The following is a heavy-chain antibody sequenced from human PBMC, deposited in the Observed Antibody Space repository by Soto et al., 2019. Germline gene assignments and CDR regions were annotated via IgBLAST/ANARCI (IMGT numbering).Heavy chain of an antibody. CDR2: IIPIFGTA. V-gene: IGHV1-69*06. J-gene: IGHJ4*02. D-gene: IGHD6-6*01. CDR1: GGTFSSYA. Sequence: QVQLVQSGAEVKKPGSSVKVSCKASGGTFSSYAISWVRQAPGQGLEWMGGIIPIFGTANYAQKFQGRVTMTSDKSTSTAYMELSSLRSEDTAVYYCARSVGIAALPGYFDYWGQGTLVTVSS. CDR3: ARSVGIAALPGYFDY.